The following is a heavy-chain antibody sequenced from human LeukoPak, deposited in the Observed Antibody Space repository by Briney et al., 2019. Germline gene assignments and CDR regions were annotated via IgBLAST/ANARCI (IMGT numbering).Heavy chain of an antibody. D-gene: IGHD6-6*01. CDR3: AREVSYFDY. V-gene: IGHV3-7*03. J-gene: IGHJ4*02. CDR1: GFTFSSYW. Sequence: PGGSLRLSCAASGFTFSSYWMNWARQAPGKGLEWVASINHNGNVNYYVDSVKGRFTISRDNAKNSLYLQMSSLRAEDTAVYYCAREVSYFDYWGQGTLVTVSS. CDR2: INHNGNVN.